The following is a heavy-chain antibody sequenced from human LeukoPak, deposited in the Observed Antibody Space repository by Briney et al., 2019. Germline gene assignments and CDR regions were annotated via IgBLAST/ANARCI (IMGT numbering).Heavy chain of an antibody. V-gene: IGHV4-4*09. D-gene: IGHD2-2*01. CDR2: IYTSGST. Sequence: SKTLSLTCTVSGSISGYYWSWIRQPPGKGLEWIGYIYTSGSTNYNPSLESRVTISVDTSKDQFSLDLSSVTAADTAVYYCARQKCTSTSCLTKNAFDIWGQGTMVTVSS. J-gene: IGHJ3*02. CDR3: ARQKCTSTSCLTKNAFDI. CDR1: GSISGYY.